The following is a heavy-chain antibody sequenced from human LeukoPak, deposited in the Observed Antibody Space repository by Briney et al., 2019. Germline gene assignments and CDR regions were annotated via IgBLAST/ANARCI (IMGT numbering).Heavy chain of an antibody. CDR3: ARDYDSSGRYYFDY. V-gene: IGHV1-8*03. CDR1: GYTFTSYD. J-gene: IGHJ4*02. Sequence: ASVKVSCKASGYTFTSYDINWVRQATGQGLEWMGWMNPNSGNTGYAQKFQGRVTITRNTSISTAYMELSSLRSEDTAVYYCARDYDSSGRYYFDYWGQGTLVTVSS. CDR2: MNPNSGNT. D-gene: IGHD3-22*01.